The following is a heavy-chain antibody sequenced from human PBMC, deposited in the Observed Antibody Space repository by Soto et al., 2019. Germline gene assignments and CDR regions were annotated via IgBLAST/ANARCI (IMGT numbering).Heavy chain of an antibody. V-gene: IGHV4-59*01. CDR1: GGSISSYY. CDR3: ASLAVAGHY. Sequence: SETLSLTCTVSGGSISSYYWSWIRQPPGKGLEWIGYIYYSGSTNYNPSLKSRVTISVDTSKNQFSLKLSSVTAADTAVYYCASLAVAGHYWGQGTLVTVSS. CDR2: IYYSGST. D-gene: IGHD6-19*01. J-gene: IGHJ4*02.